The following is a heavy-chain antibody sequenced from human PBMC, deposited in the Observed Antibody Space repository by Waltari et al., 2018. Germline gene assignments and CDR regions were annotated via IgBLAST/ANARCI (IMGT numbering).Heavy chain of an antibody. CDR2: INHSGST. D-gene: IGHD6-6*01. J-gene: IGHJ4*02. CDR1: GGSFSGYY. Sequence: QVQLQQWGAGLLKPSETLSLTCAVYGGSFSGYYWSWIRQPPGKGLEWSGEINHSGSTNYNPSLKSRVTISVDTSKNQFSLKLSSVTAADTAVYYCCYSSSPEPAAGDYWGQGTLVTVSS. CDR3: CYSSSPEPAAGDY. V-gene: IGHV4-34*01.